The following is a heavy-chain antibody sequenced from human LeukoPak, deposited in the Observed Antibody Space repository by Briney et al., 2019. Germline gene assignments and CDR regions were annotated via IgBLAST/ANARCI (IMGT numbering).Heavy chain of an antibody. D-gene: IGHD5-12*01. CDR2: ISWNSGSI. CDR3: AKGRGYSGYTFDY. CDR1: GFTFRSHA. V-gene: IGHV3-9*01. Sequence: GGSLRLSCAVSGFTFRSHAMHWVRQAPGKGLEWVSGISWNSGSIGYADSVKGRFTISRDNAKNSLYLQMNSLRAEDTALYYCAKGRGYSGYTFDYWGQGTLVTVSS. J-gene: IGHJ4*02.